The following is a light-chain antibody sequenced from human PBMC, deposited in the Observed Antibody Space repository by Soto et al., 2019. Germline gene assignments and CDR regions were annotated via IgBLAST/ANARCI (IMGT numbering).Light chain of an antibody. CDR1: QSISSS. Sequence: IVMTQSPATLSVSPGESATLSCRASQSISSSKLAWYQQNPGQAPRLLLFGVYNRATGIPARFSGSGSGTEFSLTISSLQSEDFAVYYCKQYDYWPRTFGQGTKVDIK. CDR3: KQYDYWPRT. J-gene: IGKJ1*01. V-gene: IGKV3-15*01. CDR2: GVY.